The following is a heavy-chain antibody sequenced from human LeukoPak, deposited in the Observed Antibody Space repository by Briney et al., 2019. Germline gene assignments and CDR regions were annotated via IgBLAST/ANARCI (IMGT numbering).Heavy chain of an antibody. V-gene: IGHV4-59*01. Sequence: SETLSLTCTVSGGSISNYYWNWIRQPPGKGLEWIGYIYYSGSTNYNPSLKSRVTISVDTSKNQFSLKLSSVTAADTAIYYCARGDSSGWYNWFDPWGQGTLVTVSS. CDR1: GGSISNYY. J-gene: IGHJ5*02. CDR3: ARGDSSGWYNWFDP. D-gene: IGHD6-19*01. CDR2: IYYSGST.